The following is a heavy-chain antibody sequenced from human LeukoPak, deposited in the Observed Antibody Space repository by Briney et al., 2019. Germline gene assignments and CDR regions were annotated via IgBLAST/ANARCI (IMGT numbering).Heavy chain of an antibody. CDR3: ARGDYDSSGYAFDI. CDR1: GYTFTGYY. Sequence: ASVKVSCKASGYTFTGYYMHWVRQAPGQGLEWMGWINPNSGGTNYAQKFQGRVTMTRDASISTASMELSSLKPDDTAVYYCARGDYDSSGYAFDIWGQGTMVTVSS. J-gene: IGHJ3*02. D-gene: IGHD3-22*01. CDR2: INPNSGGT. V-gene: IGHV1-2*02.